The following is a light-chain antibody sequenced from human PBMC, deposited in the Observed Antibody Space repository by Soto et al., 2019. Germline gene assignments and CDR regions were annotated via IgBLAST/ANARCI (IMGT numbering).Light chain of an antibody. CDR2: EVS. CDR1: SRDVSGYNY. V-gene: IGLV2-14*01. CDR3: CSYTNGSWV. J-gene: IGLJ3*02. Sequence: QSALTQPASVSGSPGQSITVSCTGTSRDVSGYNYVSWYQQHPGKAPKLIIFEVSNRPSGVSNRFSGSKSGNTASLTISGLQAEDEADYYCCSYTNGSWVFGGGTKVTVL.